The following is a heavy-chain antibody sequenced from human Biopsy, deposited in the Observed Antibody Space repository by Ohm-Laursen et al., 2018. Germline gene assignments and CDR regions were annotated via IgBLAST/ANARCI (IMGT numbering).Heavy chain of an antibody. J-gene: IGHJ6*02. CDR2: ISSDGSNK. CDR1: GFTVSSNN. V-gene: IGHV3-30*18. CDR3: AKDGVAVGAGGDPYYYGMDV. D-gene: IGHD2-15*01. Sequence: SLRLSCSASGFTVSSNNMSWVRQAPGKGLEWVAVISSDGSNKYYADSVKGRFTISRDNSKDTLYLQLNSLRAEDTAVYYCAKDGVAVGAGGDPYYYGMDVWGQGTTVTVSS.